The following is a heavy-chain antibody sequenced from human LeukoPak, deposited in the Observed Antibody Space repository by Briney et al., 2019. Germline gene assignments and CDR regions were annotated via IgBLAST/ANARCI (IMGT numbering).Heavy chain of an antibody. D-gene: IGHD2-2*01. CDR1: GFTFITYW. CDR3: ARELVVRAGDYFDY. Sequence: GGSLRLSFAAPGFTFITYWMHWVRQAPGKGLFWVSRINGDGSSTRYADSVKGRFTISRDSAKNTLYLQMNSLRVEDTAVYYCARELVVRAGDYFDYWGQGTPVTVSS. J-gene: IGHJ4*02. V-gene: IGHV3-74*01. CDR2: INGDGSST.